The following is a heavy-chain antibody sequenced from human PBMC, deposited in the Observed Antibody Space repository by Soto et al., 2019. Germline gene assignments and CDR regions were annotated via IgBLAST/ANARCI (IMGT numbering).Heavy chain of an antibody. CDR3: VKDRDSNSWPSRDV. V-gene: IGHV1-18*01. D-gene: IGHD3-22*01. CDR2: ISPKSGSI. CDR1: GYTFTRNG. J-gene: IGHJ6*02. Sequence: ASVKVSCKTSGYTFTRNGISWVRQAPGQGLEWMGWISPKSGSIKYAQKFQGRVVMTTDTSTSTAYMELRSLRSDDTAVYYCVKDRDSNSWPSRDVWGPGTTVTVSS.